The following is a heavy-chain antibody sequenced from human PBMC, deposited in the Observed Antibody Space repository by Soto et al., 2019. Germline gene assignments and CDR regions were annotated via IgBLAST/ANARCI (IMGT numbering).Heavy chain of an antibody. V-gene: IGHV3-72*01. CDR3: TRGAYSGWGYFDS. J-gene: IGHJ4*02. Sequence: EVQLVESGGGLVQPGGSLRLSCAASGFTFSDHYMDWVRQAPGKGLEWVGRTRSKGDTYTAEYAASVKGRFTISRDDLKKSLYLQMSSLKTEDTAVYYCTRGAYSGWGYFDSWGQGTLVTVSS. D-gene: IGHD5-12*01. CDR1: GFTFSDHY. CDR2: TRSKGDTYTA.